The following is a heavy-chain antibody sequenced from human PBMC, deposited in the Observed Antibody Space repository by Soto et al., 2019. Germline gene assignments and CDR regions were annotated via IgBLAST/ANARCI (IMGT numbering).Heavy chain of an antibody. Sequence: EVQLLESGGGLVHPGGSLRLSCAASGFTFSDYSMNWVRQAPGKGLEWLSYITSTGGTIYYADSIKGRFTVSRDNAKNSLFLQMKSLRDEDTAVYYCARLPKGSMVTSWGQGTLVTVSS. CDR3: ARLPKGSMVTS. CDR2: ITSTGGTI. CDR1: GFTFSDYS. V-gene: IGHV3-48*02. D-gene: IGHD2-21*02. J-gene: IGHJ4*02.